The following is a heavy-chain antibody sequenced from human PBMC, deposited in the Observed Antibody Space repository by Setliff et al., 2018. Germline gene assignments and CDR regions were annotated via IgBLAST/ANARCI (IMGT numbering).Heavy chain of an antibody. Sequence: PGGSLRLSCAASGFTFSSYSMNWVRQAPGKGLEWVSYISSSSSSIYYADSVKGRFTISRDNAKNSLYLQMTRLRAEDTAMYYCGRGYSYGYGDAFDIWGQGTMVTVSS. D-gene: IGHD5-18*01. V-gene: IGHV3-48*01. CDR2: ISSSSSSI. J-gene: IGHJ3*02. CDR1: GFTFSSYS. CDR3: GRGYSYGYGDAFDI.